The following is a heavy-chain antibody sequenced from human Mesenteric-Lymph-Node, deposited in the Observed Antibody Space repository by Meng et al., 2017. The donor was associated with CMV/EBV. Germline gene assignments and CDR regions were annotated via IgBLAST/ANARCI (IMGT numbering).Heavy chain of an antibody. CDR1: GGSISSGGYY. CDR3: ARVGSLEYYDFWSGYDPYYYYGMDV. D-gene: IGHD3-3*01. CDR2: IYYSGST. V-gene: IGHV4-31*03. J-gene: IGHJ6*02. Sequence: SETLSLTCTVSGGSISSGGYYWSWIRQHPGKGLEWSGYIYYSGSTYYNPSLNSRVTISVDTSKNQFSLNLSSVTAADTAVYYCARVGSLEYYDFWSGYDPYYYYGMDVWGQGTTVTVSS.